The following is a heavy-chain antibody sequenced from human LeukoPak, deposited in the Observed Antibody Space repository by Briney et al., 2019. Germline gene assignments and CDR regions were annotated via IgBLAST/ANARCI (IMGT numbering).Heavy chain of an antibody. V-gene: IGHV4-59*01. Sequence: PSETLSLTCSVSGGSMTNLYWTWIRQPPGKGLEWIGDIYDSGSTRYNTSLESRVTISVDTSKNQFSLKLSSVTAADTAVYYCAKGGSTNFYYGDVWGQGTTVIVSS. J-gene: IGHJ6*02. CDR1: GGSMTNLY. CDR3: AKGGSTNFYYGDV. D-gene: IGHD2/OR15-2a*01. CDR2: IYDSGST.